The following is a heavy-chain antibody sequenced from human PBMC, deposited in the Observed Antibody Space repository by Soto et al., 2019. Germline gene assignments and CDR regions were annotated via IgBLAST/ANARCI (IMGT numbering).Heavy chain of an antibody. Sequence: QVQLVQSGAEVKKPGASVKVSCKASGYTFTSYYMHWVRQAPGQGLEWMGIINPSGGSTSYAQKFQGRVTMTRDTSTSTVYMELSSLRSEDTAVYYCATSTPQENVYNYDGYYYYGMDVWGQGTTVTVSS. V-gene: IGHV1-46*01. CDR3: ATSTPQENVYNYDGYYYYGMDV. CDR1: GYTFTSYY. J-gene: IGHJ6*02. CDR2: INPSGGST. D-gene: IGHD3-10*01.